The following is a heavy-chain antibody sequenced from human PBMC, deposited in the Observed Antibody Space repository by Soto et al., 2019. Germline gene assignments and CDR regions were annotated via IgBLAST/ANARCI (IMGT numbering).Heavy chain of an antibody. CDR1: GGSIRSGGYY. D-gene: IGHD5-18*01. V-gene: IGHV4-31*03. CDR3: ARDRLMATAGTARHYFGLDV. Sequence: LSLTCTVSGGSIRSGGYYWSWVRQSPRRGLEWIGNIHYSGSTYYNPSLKSRLTISVDTSKNQFSLNLSSVTAADTAVYYCARDRLMATAGTARHYFGLDVWGQGTTVTVSS. J-gene: IGHJ6*02. CDR2: IHYSGST.